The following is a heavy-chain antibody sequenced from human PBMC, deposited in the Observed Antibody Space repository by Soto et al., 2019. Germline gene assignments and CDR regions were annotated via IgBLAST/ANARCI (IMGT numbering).Heavy chain of an antibody. CDR1: GGSISSNHW. CDR2: IYHSGST. J-gene: IGHJ6*02. CDR3: ARFPCGDNFDYYGMVV. D-gene: IGHD1-20*01. Sequence: QVQLRESGPGLVKPSGTLSLTCAVSGGSISSNHWWNWVRQSPGKGLEWIGEIYHSGSTNDNLSLKRRITMSVDKSKNKFSLRLNSVTAADTATYFCARFPCGDNFDYYGMVVWGQGTTVTVSS. V-gene: IGHV4-4*02.